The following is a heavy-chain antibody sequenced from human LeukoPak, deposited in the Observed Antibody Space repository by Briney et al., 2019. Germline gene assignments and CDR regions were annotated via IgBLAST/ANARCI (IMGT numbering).Heavy chain of an antibody. CDR2: KYYSGST. J-gene: IGHJ3*02. CDR3: ARGPPDCSSTSCYAFDAFDI. CDR1: GGSMTTRNYY. D-gene: IGHD2-2*01. V-gene: IGHV4-39*07. Sequence: PSETLSLTCAVSGGSMTTRNYYWGWIRQPPGTGLEWIGHKYYSGSTYYNPSLKSRVSISVDTTIYQFSLKLSSVTAADTAVYYCARGPPDCSSTSCYAFDAFDIWGQGTMVTVSS.